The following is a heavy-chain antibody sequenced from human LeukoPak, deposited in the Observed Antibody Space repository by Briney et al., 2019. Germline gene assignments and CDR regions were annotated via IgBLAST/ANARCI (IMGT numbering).Heavy chain of an antibody. V-gene: IGHV4-31*03. D-gene: IGHD2-2*02. Sequence: PSETLPLTCTVSGGSISSGGYYWSWIRQHPGKGLEWIGYIYYSGSTYYNPPLKSRVTISVDTSKNQFSLKLSSVTAADTAVYYCARERAPAAIWGVNYFDYWGQGTPVTVSS. CDR1: GGSISSGGYY. CDR2: IYYSGST. CDR3: ARERAPAAIWGVNYFDY. J-gene: IGHJ4*02.